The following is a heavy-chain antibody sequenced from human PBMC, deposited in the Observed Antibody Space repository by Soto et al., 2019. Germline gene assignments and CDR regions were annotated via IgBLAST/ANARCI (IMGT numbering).Heavy chain of an antibody. CDR2: IIPIFGTA. CDR1: GGTFSSYA. J-gene: IGHJ4*02. Sequence: ASVKVSCKASGGTFSSYAISWVRQAPGQGLEWMGGIIPIFGTANYAQKFQGRVTITADKSTSTAYMELSSLRSEDTAVYYCALGRDTEYQLLLDYFDYWGQGTLVTVSS. V-gene: IGHV1-69*06. CDR3: ALGRDTEYQLLLDYFDY. D-gene: IGHD2-2*01.